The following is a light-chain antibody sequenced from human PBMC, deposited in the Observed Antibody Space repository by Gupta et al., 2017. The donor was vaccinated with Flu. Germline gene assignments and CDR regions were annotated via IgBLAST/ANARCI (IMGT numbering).Light chain of an antibody. CDR1: QSVSSN. J-gene: IGKJ1*01. Sequence: EILMTQSPATLSVSPGERATLSCRASQSVSSNLAWYQQRPGQAPRLLIYEASTRDTGIPARFSGGGSGTEFTLTISSLQSEDSAVYYCQQYYNWPRTFGQGTQVEIK. CDR2: EAS. CDR3: QQYYNWPRT. V-gene: IGKV3-15*01.